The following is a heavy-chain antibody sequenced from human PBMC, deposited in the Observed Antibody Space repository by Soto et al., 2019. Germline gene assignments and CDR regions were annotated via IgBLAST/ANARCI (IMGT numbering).Heavy chain of an antibody. D-gene: IGHD4-4*01. CDR2: IKPISDIT. J-gene: IGHJ5*02. CDR3: ARDPSTINKLIGVWCDP. Sequence: QIRLVQSGAEVQTPGSSVRVSCKASGDTFGRFTINWVRQAPGQGLEWMGGIKPISDITNYAQRFQGRVTFTADASTSTVYLELSSLSSEDTAMYYCARDPSTINKLIGVWCDPWGQGTLVTVSS. V-gene: IGHV1-69*01. CDR1: GDTFGRFT.